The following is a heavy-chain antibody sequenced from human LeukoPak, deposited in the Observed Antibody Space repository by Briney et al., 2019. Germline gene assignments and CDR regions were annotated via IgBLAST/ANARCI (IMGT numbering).Heavy chain of an antibody. CDR1: GDSISSSSYY. V-gene: IGHV4-39*01. CDR3: ARGLYDFWSGPYFDY. J-gene: IGHJ4*02. D-gene: IGHD3-3*01. Sequence: SETLSLTCTVSGDSISSSSYYWGWIRQPPGKGLEWIGSIYYSGHTYYNPSLKSRITISIDTSKTQFSLNLISVTAADTAVYYCARGLYDFWSGPYFDYWGQGTLVTVSS. CDR2: IYYSGHT.